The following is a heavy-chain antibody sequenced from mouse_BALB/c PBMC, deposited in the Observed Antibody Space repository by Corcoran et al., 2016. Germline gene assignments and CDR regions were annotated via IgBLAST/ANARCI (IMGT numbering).Heavy chain of an antibody. Sequence: EVQLQQSGAELVKPGASVQLSCTASGFNIKDTYMHWVKQRPEQGLEWIGRIDPANGNTNYDPKFQGKATITADTSSNTAYLQLSSVTSEDTAVYYCANWDWYVDVWGAGTTVTVSA. D-gene: IGHD4-1*01. J-gene: IGHJ1*01. CDR1: GFNIKDTY. V-gene: IGHV14-3*02. CDR2: IDPANGNT. CDR3: ANWDWYVDV.